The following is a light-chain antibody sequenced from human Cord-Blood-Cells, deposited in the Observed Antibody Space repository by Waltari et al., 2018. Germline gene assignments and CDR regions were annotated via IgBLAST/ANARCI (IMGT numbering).Light chain of an antibody. CDR3: CSYAGSSTFDVV. V-gene: IGLV2-23*02. J-gene: IGLJ2*01. CDR1: SSDVGSYNL. Sequence: QSALTQPAYVSGSPGQSITISRTGTSSDVGSYNLVPWYQQHPGKAPKLMIYQVSKRPSGVSNRFSGSKSGNTASLTISGLQAEDEADYYCCSYAGSSTFDVVFGGGTKLTVL. CDR2: QVS.